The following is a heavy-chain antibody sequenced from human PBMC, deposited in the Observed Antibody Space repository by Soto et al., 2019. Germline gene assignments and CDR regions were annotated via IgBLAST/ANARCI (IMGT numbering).Heavy chain of an antibody. J-gene: IGHJ5*02. V-gene: IGHV1-69*12. D-gene: IGHD3-22*01. CDR2: IIPIFGTA. CDR3: ARDRGADSVYYQYWFDP. CDR1: GGTFSSYA. Sequence: QVQLVQSGAVVKKPGSSVKVSCKASGGTFSSYAITWVRQAPGQGLEWMGGIIPIFGTANYAKKFQGRVTMTADESTSTAYMELSRLGSDDTAVYYCARDRGADSVYYQYWFDPWGQGTLVTFSS.